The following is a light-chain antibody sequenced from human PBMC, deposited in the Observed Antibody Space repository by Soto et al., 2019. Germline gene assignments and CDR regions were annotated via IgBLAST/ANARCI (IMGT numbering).Light chain of an antibody. Sequence: QSALTQPASVSGSPGQSITISYTGTNSDVGTHNLVSWYQQHPGKAPQLIIYEGTKRPSGVSNRFSCSKSGNTASLTISGLQAEDAADYSSCSYALLFGTGTKGTVL. J-gene: IGLJ1*01. CDR2: EGT. CDR3: CSYALL. CDR1: NSDVGTHNL. V-gene: IGLV2-23*01.